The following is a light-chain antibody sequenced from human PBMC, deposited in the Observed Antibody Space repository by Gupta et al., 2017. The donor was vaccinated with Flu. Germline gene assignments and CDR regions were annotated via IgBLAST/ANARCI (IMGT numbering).Light chain of an antibody. CDR1: SSDVGGSDY. Sequence: SSDVGGSDYVSWYQQHPGEAPKLMIYDVTKRPSGVPDRFSGSKSGNTASLTISGLHVEDEADYYCCSYAGIFTWVFGGGTKLTVL. CDR3: CSYAGIFTWV. J-gene: IGLJ3*02. CDR2: DVT. V-gene: IGLV2-11*03.